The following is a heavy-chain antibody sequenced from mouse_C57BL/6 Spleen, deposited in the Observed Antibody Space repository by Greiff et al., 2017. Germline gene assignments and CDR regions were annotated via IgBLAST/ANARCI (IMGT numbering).Heavy chain of an antibody. CDR3: ARGGVVARYYYAMDY. D-gene: IGHD1-1*01. CDR2: INPGSGGT. J-gene: IGHJ4*01. V-gene: IGHV1-54*01. Sequence: QVQLKESGAELVRPGTSVKVSCKASGYAFTNYLIEWVKQRPGQGLEWIGVINPGSGGTTYNEKFKGKATLTADKSSSTAYMQLSSLTSEDSAVYFCARGGVVARYYYAMDYWGQGTSVTVSS. CDR1: GYAFTNYL.